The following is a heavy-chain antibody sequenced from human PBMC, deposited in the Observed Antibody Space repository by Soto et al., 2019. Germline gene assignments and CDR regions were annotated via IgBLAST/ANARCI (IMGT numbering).Heavy chain of an antibody. J-gene: IGHJ4*02. CDR3: ARDDPPYGDYSLDY. CDR2: IYSGGST. D-gene: IGHD4-17*01. V-gene: IGHV3-66*01. CDR1: GFTVSSNY. Sequence: GGSLRLSCAASGFTVSSNYMSWVRQAPGKGLEWVSVIYSGGSTYYADSVKGRFTISRDNSKNTLYLQMNSLRAEDTAVYYFARDDPPYGDYSLDYWGQGTLVTVSS.